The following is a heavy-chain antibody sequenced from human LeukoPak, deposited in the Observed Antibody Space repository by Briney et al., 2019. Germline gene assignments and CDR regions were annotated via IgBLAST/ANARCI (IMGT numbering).Heavy chain of an antibody. J-gene: IGHJ4*02. V-gene: IGHV3-23*01. Sequence: PGGSLRLSCAASGFTFSSYEMNWVRQAPGKGLEWVSDISGSGGSTYYADSVKGRFTISRDNSKNTLYLQMNSLRAEDTAVYYCAKRIQSAMATGYWGQGTLVTVSS. CDR2: ISGSGGST. CDR1: GFTFSSYE. D-gene: IGHD5-18*01. CDR3: AKRIQSAMATGY.